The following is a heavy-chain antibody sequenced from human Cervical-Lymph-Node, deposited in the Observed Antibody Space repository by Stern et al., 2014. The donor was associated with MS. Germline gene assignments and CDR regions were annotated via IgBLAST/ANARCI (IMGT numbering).Heavy chain of an antibody. J-gene: IGHJ4*02. CDR2: INSSGST. Sequence: QVQLQESGPGLVRPLQTLSLTCTVSGGSISSGGYYWRWIRQRPGKGLAWIGYINSSGSTYYNPSLKSRLIISVDTSKNNFSLKLSSVTAADTAVYYCGAGGAAAGTDYWGQGALVTVSS. D-gene: IGHD6-13*01. V-gene: IGHV4-31*03. CDR3: GAGGAAAGTDY. CDR1: GGSISSGGYY.